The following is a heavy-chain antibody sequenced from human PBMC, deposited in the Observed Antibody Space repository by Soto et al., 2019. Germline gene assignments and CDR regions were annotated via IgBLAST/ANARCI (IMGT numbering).Heavy chain of an antibody. V-gene: IGHV3-30*18. D-gene: IGHD6-13*01. Sequence: QVQLVESGGGVVQPGRSLRLSCAASGFTFSSYGMHWVRQAPGKGLEWVAVISYDGSNKYYADSVKGRFTISRDNSKNTLYLQMNSLRAEDTAVYYCAKAHIPRGDSSSWYRYWGQGTLVTVSS. J-gene: IGHJ4*02. CDR1: GFTFSSYG. CDR2: ISYDGSNK. CDR3: AKAHIPRGDSSSWYRY.